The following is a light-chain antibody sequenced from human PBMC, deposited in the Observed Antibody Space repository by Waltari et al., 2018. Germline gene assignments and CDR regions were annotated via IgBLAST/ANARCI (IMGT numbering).Light chain of an antibody. J-gene: IGKJ1*01. V-gene: IGKV3-20*01. CDR3: QNHERLPAT. CDR1: QNIGRY. Sequence: EIVFTQSPGTLSLSPGEKATLSCRASQNIGRYLVWYQQKPVQAPRLLIYEASRRATGIPDRFSGSGSGTDFSLTISRLEPEDFAVYYCQNHERLPATFGQGTKVEIK. CDR2: EAS.